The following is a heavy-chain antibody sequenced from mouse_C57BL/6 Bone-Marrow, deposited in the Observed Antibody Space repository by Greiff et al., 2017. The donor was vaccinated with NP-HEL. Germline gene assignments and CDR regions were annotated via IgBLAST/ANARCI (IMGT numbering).Heavy chain of an antibody. V-gene: IGHV5-4*01. CDR1: GFTFSSYA. CDR3: ARDLGSSPY. Sequence: EVQRVESGGGLVKPGGSLKLSCAASGFTFSSYAMSWVRQTPEKRLEWVATISDGGSYTYYPDNVKGRFTISRDNAKNNLYLQMSHLKSEDTAMYYCARDLGSSPYWGQGTTLTVSS. CDR2: ISDGGSYT. D-gene: IGHD2-14*01. J-gene: IGHJ2*01.